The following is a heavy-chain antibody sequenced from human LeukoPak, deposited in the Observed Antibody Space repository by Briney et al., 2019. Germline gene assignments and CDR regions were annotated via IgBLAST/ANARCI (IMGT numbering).Heavy chain of an antibody. V-gene: IGHV4-39*07. J-gene: IGHJ4*02. D-gene: IGHD3-3*01. CDR3: ARGKRITIFGVVIRDQQYFDY. CDR2: IYYSGST. Sequence: PSETLSLTCTVSGGSISSSSYYWGWIRQPPGKGLEWIGSIYYSGSTYYNPSLKSRVTISVDTSKNQFSLKLSSVTAADTAVYYCARGKRITIFGVVIRDQQYFDYWGQGTLVTVSS. CDR1: GGSISSSSYY.